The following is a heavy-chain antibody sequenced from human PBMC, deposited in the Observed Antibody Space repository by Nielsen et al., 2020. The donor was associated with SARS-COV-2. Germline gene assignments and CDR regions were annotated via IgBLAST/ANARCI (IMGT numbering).Heavy chain of an antibody. CDR2: IFYRGTT. CDR3: ARHEIDSNNWFDP. CDR1: GGSMSSISYY. Sequence: SETLSLTCNVSGGSMSSISYYWAWLRQPPGKGLEWIASIFYRGTTYYNPSLKSRVTLSVDMSKSQFSLRLSSVTAADTAIYYCARHEIDSNNWFDPWGQGTLVTVSS. V-gene: IGHV4-39*01. D-gene: IGHD5-24*01. J-gene: IGHJ5*02.